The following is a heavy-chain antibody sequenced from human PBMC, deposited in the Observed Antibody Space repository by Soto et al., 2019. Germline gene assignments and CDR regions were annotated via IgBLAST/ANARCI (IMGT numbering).Heavy chain of an antibody. Sequence: GASVKVSCKASGYTFTSYGISWVRQAPGQGLEWMGWISPYNGNTNYAQKFQGRVTITADESTSTAYMELSSLRSEDTAVYYCASPRTIFGVVNSIYYYGMDVWGQGTTVTVSS. V-gene: IGHV1-18*01. J-gene: IGHJ6*02. CDR3: ASPRTIFGVVNSIYYYGMDV. CDR1: GYTFTSYG. D-gene: IGHD3-3*01. CDR2: ISPYNGNT.